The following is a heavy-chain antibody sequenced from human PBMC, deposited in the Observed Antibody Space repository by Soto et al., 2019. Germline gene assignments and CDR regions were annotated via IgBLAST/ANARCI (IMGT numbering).Heavy chain of an antibody. CDR2: IIPIFGTA. CDR3: ALDQRTVTGPLDY. Sequence: SVKGSCKATGGTLSSYAITWVRQAPGQGLDWMGGIIPIFGTANYAQKFQGRVTITADKSTSTAYMELSSLRSEDTAVYYCALDQRTVTGPLDYCCQAPLFTVS. V-gene: IGHV1-69*06. D-gene: IGHD6-19*01. CDR1: GGTLSSYA. J-gene: IGHJ4*02.